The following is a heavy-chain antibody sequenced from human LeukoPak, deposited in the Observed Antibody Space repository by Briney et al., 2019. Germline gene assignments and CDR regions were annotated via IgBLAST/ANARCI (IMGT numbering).Heavy chain of an antibody. D-gene: IGHD3-22*01. J-gene: IGHJ4*02. Sequence: PGGSLRLSCAASGFTFSSYAMSWVRQAPGTGLEWVSAISGSGGSTYYADSVKGRFTISRDNSKNTLYLQMNSLRAEDTAVYYCAKGSTYYYDSSGYYGTHYYFDYWGQGTLVTVSS. V-gene: IGHV3-23*01. CDR1: GFTFSSYA. CDR3: AKGSTYYYDSSGYYGTHYYFDY. CDR2: ISGSGGST.